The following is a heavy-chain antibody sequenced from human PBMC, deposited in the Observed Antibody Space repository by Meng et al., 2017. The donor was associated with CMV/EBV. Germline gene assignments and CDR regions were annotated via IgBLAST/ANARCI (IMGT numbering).Heavy chain of an antibody. Sequence: GESLKISCAACGFTFSSYDMHWVRQATGKGLEWVSAIGTAGDTYYPGSVKGQFTISRENAKNSLYLQMNSLRAGDTAVYYCTTAPSLLYSSSWDDAFDIWGQGTMVTVSS. CDR3: TTAPSLLYSSSWDDAFDI. CDR1: GFTFSSYD. CDR2: IGTAGDT. V-gene: IGHV3-13*03. D-gene: IGHD6-13*01. J-gene: IGHJ3*02.